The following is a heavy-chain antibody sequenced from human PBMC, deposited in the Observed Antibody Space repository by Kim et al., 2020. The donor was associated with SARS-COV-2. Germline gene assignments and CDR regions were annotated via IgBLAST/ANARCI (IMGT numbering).Heavy chain of an antibody. V-gene: IGHV7-4-1*02. D-gene: IGHD3-22*01. J-gene: IGHJ4*02. CDR2: INTNTGNP. CDR3: ARAGYYDSSGYYYYDY. CDR1: GYSFTTYA. Sequence: ASVKVSCKASGYSFTTYAMNWVRQAPGQGLEWMGWINTNTGNPTYAQGLTGRFVLSLDTSVSTAYLQISSLKAEDTAVYYCARAGYYDSSGYYYYDYWGQGTLVTVSS.